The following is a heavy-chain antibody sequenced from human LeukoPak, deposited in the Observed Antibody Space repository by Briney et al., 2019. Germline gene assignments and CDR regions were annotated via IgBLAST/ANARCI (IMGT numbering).Heavy chain of an antibody. D-gene: IGHD3-9*01. CDR3: ARGNDILTGSNWFDP. J-gene: IGHJ5*02. CDR2: INPNSGGT. Sequence: ASVKVSCKASGYTFTGYYMHWVRQAPGQGLEWMGWINPNSGGTNYAQKFQGRATMTRDTSISTAYMELSRLRSDDTAVYYCARGNDILTGSNWFDPWGQGTLVTVSS. CDR1: GYTFTGYY. V-gene: IGHV1-2*02.